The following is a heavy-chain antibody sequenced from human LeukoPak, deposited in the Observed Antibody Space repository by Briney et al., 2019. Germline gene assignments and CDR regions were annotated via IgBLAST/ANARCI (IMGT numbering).Heavy chain of an antibody. V-gene: IGHV3-11*04. D-gene: IGHD1-26*01. Sequence: PGGSLRLSCAASGFTFSDYYMSWIRQAPGKGLEWVSYISSSGSTIYYADSVKGRFTLSRDNSKNTLYLQMNSLGTEDTAVYYCARDTRYFDYWGQGTLVTVSS. CDR1: GFTFSDYY. CDR3: ARDTRYFDY. CDR2: ISSSGSTI. J-gene: IGHJ4*02.